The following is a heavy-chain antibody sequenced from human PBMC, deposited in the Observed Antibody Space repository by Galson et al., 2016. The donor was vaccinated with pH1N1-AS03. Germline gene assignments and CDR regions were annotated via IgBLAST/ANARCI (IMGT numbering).Heavy chain of an antibody. CDR2: IYPVDSDT. Sequence: QSGAEVKKPGESLQISCKGSGYSFTNHWIAWVRQMPGKGLEWMGFIYPVDSDTRYSPSFQGQVTISADKSDTTAYLQWSSLKASDTAIYYCARHREYQVLSSAMDVWGQGTTVTVSS. V-gene: IGHV5-51*01. CDR1: GYSFTNHW. CDR3: ARHREYQVLSSAMDV. J-gene: IGHJ6*02. D-gene: IGHD2-2*01.